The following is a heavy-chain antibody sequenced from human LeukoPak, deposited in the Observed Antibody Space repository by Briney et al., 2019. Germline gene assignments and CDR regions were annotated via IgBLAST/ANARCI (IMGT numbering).Heavy chain of an antibody. CDR2: INESETT. CDR1: GGSFSGYS. V-gene: IGHV4-34*01. J-gene: IGHJ5*02. CDR3: ARSSSIAAAGSVGNRRVYWFDP. Sequence: PSETLSLTCAVYGGSFSGYSWSWIRQPPGEGLEWIGEINESETTNYKSSLKSRVTISVDTSKRQLSLKLTSVTAADTAVYYCARSSSIAAAGSVGNRRVYWFDPWGQGTLVTVSS. D-gene: IGHD6-13*01.